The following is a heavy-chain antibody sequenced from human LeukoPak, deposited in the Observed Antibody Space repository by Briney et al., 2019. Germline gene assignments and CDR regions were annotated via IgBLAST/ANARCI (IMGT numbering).Heavy chain of an antibody. J-gene: IGHJ6*02. CDR3: ARDSFGGSAKSGMDV. V-gene: IGHV3-66*02. Sequence: GGSLRLSCAASGFTVSSNYMSWVRQAPGKGLEWVSVIYSGGSTYYADSVKGRFTISRDNSKNTLYLQMNSLRAEDTAVYYCARDSFGGSAKSGMDVWGQGTTVTVSS. D-gene: IGHD1-26*01. CDR2: IYSGGST. CDR1: GFTVSSNY.